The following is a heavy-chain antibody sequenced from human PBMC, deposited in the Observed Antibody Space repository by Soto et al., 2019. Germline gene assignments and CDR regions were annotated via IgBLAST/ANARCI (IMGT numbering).Heavy chain of an antibody. CDR1: GFTFSSYA. D-gene: IGHD3-10*01. V-gene: IGHV3-23*01. Sequence: GGSLRLSCAASGFTFSSYAMSWVRQAPGKGLEWVSAISGSGGSTYYADSVKGRFTISRDNSKNTPYLQMNSLRAEDTAVYYCAKDKSTMVRGVTPEFAFDIWGQGTMVTVSS. J-gene: IGHJ3*02. CDR3: AKDKSTMVRGVTPEFAFDI. CDR2: ISGSGGST.